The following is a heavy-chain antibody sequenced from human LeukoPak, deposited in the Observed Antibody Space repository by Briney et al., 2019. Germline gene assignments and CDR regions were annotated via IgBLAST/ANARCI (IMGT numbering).Heavy chain of an antibody. J-gene: IGHJ4*02. CDR1: GGSISSYY. Sequence: PSETLSLTCTVSGGSISSYYWSWIRQPPGKGLERIGYIYYSGSTNYNPSLKSRVTISVDTSKNQFSLKLSSVTAADTAVYYCARSKSVTYGFDYWGQGTLVIVSS. CDR3: ARSKSVTYGFDY. D-gene: IGHD4-17*01. V-gene: IGHV4-59*01. CDR2: IYYSGST.